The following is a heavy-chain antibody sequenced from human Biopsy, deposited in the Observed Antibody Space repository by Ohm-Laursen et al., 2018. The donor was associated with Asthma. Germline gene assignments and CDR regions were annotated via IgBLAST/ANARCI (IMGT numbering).Heavy chain of an antibody. CDR2: IIPIFGTA. CDR1: GGTFSSYA. J-gene: IGHJ4*02. Sequence: SSVKASCKASGGTFSSYAISWGRQAPGQGLEWMGGIIPIFGTANYAQKFQGRVTITADESTSTAYMELSSLRSEDTAVYYCARERIAARQRRYYFDYWGQGTLVTVSS. D-gene: IGHD6-6*01. V-gene: IGHV1-69*01. CDR3: ARERIAARQRRYYFDY.